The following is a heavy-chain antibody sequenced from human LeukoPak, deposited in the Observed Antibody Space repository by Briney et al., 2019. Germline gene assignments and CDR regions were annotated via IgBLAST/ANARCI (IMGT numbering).Heavy chain of an antibody. CDR2: ISSSSSTI. D-gene: IGHD1-26*01. CDR3: ARSAGGSYYDWFDP. Sequence: GGSLRLSCAASGFTVSSYSMNWVRQAPGKGLEWVSNISSSSSTIYYADSVKGRFIISRGNAKNALYLQMNSLRDEDTAVYYCARSAGGSYYDWFDPWGQGTLVTVSS. V-gene: IGHV3-48*02. J-gene: IGHJ5*02. CDR1: GFTVSSYS.